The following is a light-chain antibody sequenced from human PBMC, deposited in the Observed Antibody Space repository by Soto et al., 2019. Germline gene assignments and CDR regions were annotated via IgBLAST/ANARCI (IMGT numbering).Light chain of an antibody. V-gene: IGKV3-15*01. CDR3: QQYGSSPLT. CDR2: DAS. CDR1: ESVSSK. Sequence: EIVMTQSPATLSVSPGERATLSCRASESVSSKLVWYQKKPGQAPRLLIHDASTRATGIPARFSGSGSGTEFTLTISSLQSEDFAVYYCQQYGSSPLTFGGGTKVDIK. J-gene: IGKJ4*01.